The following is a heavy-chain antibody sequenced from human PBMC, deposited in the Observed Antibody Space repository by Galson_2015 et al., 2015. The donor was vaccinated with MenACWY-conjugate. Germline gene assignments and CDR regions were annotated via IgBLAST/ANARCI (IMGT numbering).Heavy chain of an antibody. CDR2: IYPGDSDT. CDR3: ARQPNDFLTGYFHYYGLDV. CDR1: GYDFTDYW. J-gene: IGHJ6*02. Sequence: QSGAEVKKPGESLKISCKGSGYDFTDYWIAWVRRVPGKGLEWMGIIYPGDSDTRYSPSFRGQVTISADKSITTAYLQWSSLKASDTAIYYCARQPNDFLTGYFHYYGLDVWGQGTTVTVSS. D-gene: IGHD3/OR15-3a*01. V-gene: IGHV5-51*01.